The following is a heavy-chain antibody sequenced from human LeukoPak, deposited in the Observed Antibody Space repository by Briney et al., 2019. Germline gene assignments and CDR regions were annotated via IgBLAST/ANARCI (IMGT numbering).Heavy chain of an antibody. CDR1: GGSISSSSYY. CDR2: NYYSGST. J-gene: IGHJ5*02. Sequence: PSETLSLTCTVSGGSISSSSYYWGWIRQPPGKGLEWIGSNYYSGSTYYNPSLKSRVTISVDTSKNQFSLKLSSVTAADTAVYYCARSPRTSVTVRYCSGGSCYAGWFDPWGQGTLVTVSS. V-gene: IGHV4-39*01. CDR3: ARSPRTSVTVRYCSGGSCYAGWFDP. D-gene: IGHD2-15*01.